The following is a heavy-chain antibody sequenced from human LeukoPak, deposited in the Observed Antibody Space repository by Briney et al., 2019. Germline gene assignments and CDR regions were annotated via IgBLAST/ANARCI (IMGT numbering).Heavy chain of an antibody. CDR3: ARGRSSMVRGYYYYYMDV. D-gene: IGHD3-10*01. V-gene: IGHV4-38-2*02. Sequence: PSETLSLTCTVSGGSISTYYWSWIRQPPGKGLEWIGSIYHSGNTYYNPSLKSRVIISVDTSKNQFSLKLNSVTAADTAVYYCARGRSSMVRGYYYYYMDVWGKGTTVTISS. CDR2: IYHSGNT. CDR1: GGSISTYY. J-gene: IGHJ6*03.